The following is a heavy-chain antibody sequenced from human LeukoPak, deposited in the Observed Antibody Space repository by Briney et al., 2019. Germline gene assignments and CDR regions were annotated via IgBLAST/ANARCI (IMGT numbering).Heavy chain of an antibody. CDR3: AKGSNYYDSSGYRNYFDY. Sequence: GGSLRPSCAASGFTFSSYGMHWVRQAPGKGLEWVAVISYDGSNKYYADSVKGRFTISRDNSKNTLYLQMNSLRAEDTAVYYCAKGSNYYDSSGYRNYFDYWGQGTLVTVSS. D-gene: IGHD3-22*01. CDR1: GFTFSSYG. V-gene: IGHV3-30*18. CDR2: ISYDGSNK. J-gene: IGHJ4*02.